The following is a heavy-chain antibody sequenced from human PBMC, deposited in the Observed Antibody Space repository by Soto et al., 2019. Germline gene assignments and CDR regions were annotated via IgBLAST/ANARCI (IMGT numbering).Heavy chain of an antibody. CDR1: GYTLTIYS. CDR2: INAGNGNT. D-gene: IGHD6-13*01. CDR3: ARDSTGYSSSWLYYYYYYMDV. Sequence: ASVKVSCKASGYTLTIYSMHWVRQAPGQRLEWMGWINAGNGNTKYSQKFQGRVTVTRDTSASTAYMELSSLRSEDTAVYYCARDSTGYSSSWLYYYYYYMDVWGKGTTVSVSS. V-gene: IGHV1-3*01. J-gene: IGHJ6*03.